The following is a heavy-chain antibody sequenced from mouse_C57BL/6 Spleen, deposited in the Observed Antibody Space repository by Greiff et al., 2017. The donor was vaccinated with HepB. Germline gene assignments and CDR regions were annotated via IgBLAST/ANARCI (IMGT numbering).Heavy chain of an antibody. CDR2: IYPGDGDT. J-gene: IGHJ3*01. CDR1: GYAFSSSW. Sequence: VQGVESGPELVKPGASVKISCKASGYAFSSSWMNWVKQRPGKGLEWIGRIYPGDGDTNYNGKFKGKATLTADKSSSTAYMQLSSLTSEDSAVYFCAPTGSKAYWGQGTLVTVSA. V-gene: IGHV1-82*01. CDR3: APTGSKAY. D-gene: IGHD4-1*02.